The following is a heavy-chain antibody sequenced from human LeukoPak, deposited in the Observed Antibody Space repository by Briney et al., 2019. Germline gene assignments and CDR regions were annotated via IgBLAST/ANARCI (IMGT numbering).Heavy chain of an antibody. J-gene: IGHJ6*02. CDR3: ARDRKIVGTTTYYYGMDV. V-gene: IGHV3-23*01. CDR1: GFTFSSYA. D-gene: IGHD1-26*01. Sequence: PGGSLRLSCAASGFTFSSYAMSWVRQAPGKGLEWVSTISASAGSTYYADSVKGRFTVSRDNSKNTLYLQMNSLRAEDTAVYYCARDRKIVGTTTYYYGMDVWGQGTTVTVSS. CDR2: ISASAGST.